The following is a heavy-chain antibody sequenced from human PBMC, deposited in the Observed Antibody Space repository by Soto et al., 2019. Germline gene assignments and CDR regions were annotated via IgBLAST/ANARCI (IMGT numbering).Heavy chain of an antibody. V-gene: IGHV4-38-2*01. J-gene: IGHJ5*02. CDR2: IYHSGST. CDR3: ASAGVVVPAAMVWFDP. CDR1: GYSISSGYY. Sequence: SETLSLTCAVSGYSISSGYYWGWIRQPPGKGLEWIGSIYHSGSTYYNPSLKSRVTISVDTSKNQFSLKLSSVTAADTAVYYCASAGVVVPAAMVWFDPWGQGTLVTVS. D-gene: IGHD2-2*01.